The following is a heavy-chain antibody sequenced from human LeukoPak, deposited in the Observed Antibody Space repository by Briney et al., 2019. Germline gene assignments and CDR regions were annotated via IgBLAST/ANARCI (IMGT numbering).Heavy chain of an antibody. CDR3: ARGRVTATSVTSY. Sequence: SSETLSLTCTVSGGSISSSSYYWGWIRQPPGKGLEWIGSIYYSGSTYYNPSLKSRVTISVDTSKNQFSLKLSSVTAADTAVYYCARGRVTATSVTSYWGQGTLVTVSS. CDR2: IYYSGST. CDR1: GGSISSSSYY. V-gene: IGHV4-39*01. D-gene: IGHD2-15*01. J-gene: IGHJ4*02.